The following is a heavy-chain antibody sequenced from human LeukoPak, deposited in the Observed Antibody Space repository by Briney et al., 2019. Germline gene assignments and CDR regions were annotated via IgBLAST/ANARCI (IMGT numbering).Heavy chain of an antibody. J-gene: IGHJ5*02. CDR2: IIPIFGTA. CDR1: GGTFSSYA. V-gene: IGHV1-69*13. Sequence: SVKVSCKASGGTFSSYAISWVRQAPGQGLEWMGGIIPIFGTANYAQKFQGRVTITADESTSTAYMELSSLRSEDTAVYYCARTPPSRFSNWFDPWGQGTLVTVSS. CDR3: ARTPPSRFSNWFDP. D-gene: IGHD3-3*01.